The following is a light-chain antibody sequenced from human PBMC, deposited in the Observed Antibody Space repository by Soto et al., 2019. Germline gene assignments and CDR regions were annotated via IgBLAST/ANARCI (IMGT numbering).Light chain of an antibody. CDR3: QQRNIWPPVT. V-gene: IGKV3D-20*02. J-gene: IGKJ5*01. CDR2: GAS. CDR1: QSVSSSY. Sequence: EIVLTQSPGTLSLSPGERATFSCRASQSVSSSYIAWYQQKRGQAPRRLIYGASIRATGIPDRFSGSGSGTDFTLTISRLEPEDFAVFFCQQRNIWPPVTFGQGTRWRL.